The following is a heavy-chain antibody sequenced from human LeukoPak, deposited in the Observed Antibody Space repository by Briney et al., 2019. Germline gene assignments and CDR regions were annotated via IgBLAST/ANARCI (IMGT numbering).Heavy chain of an antibody. Sequence: SETLSLTCTVSGGSISSGGYYWSWIRQHPGKGLEWIGYIYYSGSTYYNPSLKSRVTISVDTSKNQFSLKVTSMTATDTAVYYCARLGGYYDYWGQGILVTVSS. CDR2: IYYSGST. CDR3: ARLGGYYDY. V-gene: IGHV4-31*03. J-gene: IGHJ4*02. D-gene: IGHD3-22*01. CDR1: GGSISSGGYY.